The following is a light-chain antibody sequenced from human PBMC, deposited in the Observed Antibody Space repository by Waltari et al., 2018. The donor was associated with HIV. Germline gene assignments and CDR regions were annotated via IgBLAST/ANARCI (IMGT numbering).Light chain of an antibody. CDR2: DAS. CDR1: QSVSTN. V-gene: IGKV3-15*01. Sequence: EIMMTQSPATLSVSPGDTATLSCRARQSVSTNLAWYQQKPGQAPRLLFYDASTSATGGPARFSGGVSETEFTLTITSLQSEDFAVYYCQQYNNWPPAYTFGQGTKLEIK. CDR3: QQYNNWPPAYT. J-gene: IGKJ2*01.